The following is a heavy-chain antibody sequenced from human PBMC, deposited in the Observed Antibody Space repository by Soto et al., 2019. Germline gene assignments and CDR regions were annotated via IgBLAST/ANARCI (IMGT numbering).Heavy chain of an antibody. CDR1: GASMSSYY. J-gene: IGHJ4*02. V-gene: IGHV4-59*01. CDR2: IYYTGTT. D-gene: IGHD2-15*01. Sequence: TLXLTWNVSGASMSSYYWSWIRQSPGRGLEWIGYIYYTGTTNYNPSLKGRVTISVDTSKNQFSLKLTSVTAADTAVYYCARGPSGDNYWGQGTLVTVSS. CDR3: ARGPSGDNY.